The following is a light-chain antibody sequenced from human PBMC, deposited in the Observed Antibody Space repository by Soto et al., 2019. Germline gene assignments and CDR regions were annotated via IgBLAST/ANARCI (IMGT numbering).Light chain of an antibody. J-gene: IGKJ1*01. Sequence: EIVLAQSPGTLSLSAGERATVSCRTSQSISSSFLAWYQQRPGQSPRLIIYGASSRATGIPDRFSGSGSGTDFTLTISRLDLEDSAFYYCQQYVTSSWTFGQGTKVDIK. CDR3: QQYVTSSWT. CDR1: QSISSSF. V-gene: IGKV3-20*01. CDR2: GAS.